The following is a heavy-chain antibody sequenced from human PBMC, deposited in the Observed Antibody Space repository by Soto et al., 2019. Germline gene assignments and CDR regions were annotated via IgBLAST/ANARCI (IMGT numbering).Heavy chain of an antibody. V-gene: IGHV3-33*01. J-gene: IGHJ4*02. CDR2: IRPDGSNR. CDR3: ARVGRPQHLLTGFDK. D-gene: IGHD3-16*01. CDR1: GFTFSDYA. Sequence: PGGSLRLSCVTSGFTFSDYAMHWVRQAPGKGLEWVAVIRPDGSNRYYADSVKGRFTISRDISKNTLYLQMSSLRADDTAVYFCARVGRPQHLLTGFDKWGQGTLVTGSS.